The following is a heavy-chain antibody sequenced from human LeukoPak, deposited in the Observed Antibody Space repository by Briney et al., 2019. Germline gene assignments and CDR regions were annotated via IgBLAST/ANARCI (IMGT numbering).Heavy chain of an antibody. D-gene: IGHD6-13*01. CDR1: GGSFSGYY. V-gene: IGHV4-34*01. CDR2: INHSGST. J-gene: IGHJ4*02. CDR3: ARIARIAAAGT. Sequence: PSETLSLTCAVYGGSFSGYYWSWIRQPPGEGLEWIGEINHSGSTNYNPSLKSRVTISVDTSKNQFSLKLSSVTAADTAVYYCARIARIAAAGTWGQGTLVTVSS.